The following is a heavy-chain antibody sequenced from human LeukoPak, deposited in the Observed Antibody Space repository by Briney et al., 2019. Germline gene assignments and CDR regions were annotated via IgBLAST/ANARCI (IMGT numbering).Heavy chain of an antibody. CDR1: GFTFSSYG. CDR2: IWYDGSNK. D-gene: IGHD2-15*01. Sequence: GGSLRLSCAASGFTFSSYGMHWVRQAPGKGLEWVAVIWYDGSNKYYADSVKGRFTISRDNSKNTLYLQMNSLRAEDTAVYYCARGGGRVNRFDPWGQGTLVTVSS. CDR3: ARGGGRVNRFDP. V-gene: IGHV3-33*01. J-gene: IGHJ5*02.